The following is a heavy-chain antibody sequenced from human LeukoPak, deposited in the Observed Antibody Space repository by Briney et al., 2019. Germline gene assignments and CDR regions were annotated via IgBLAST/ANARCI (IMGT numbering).Heavy chain of an antibody. CDR2: ISASGGTS. CDR3: ARRPYSDTSGRLSDV. V-gene: IGHV3-23*01. CDR1: GFTYSSHA. J-gene: IGHJ6*02. D-gene: IGHD3-22*01. Sequence: GGSLRLSCAASGFTYSSHAMSWVRQTPGKGLQWVSSISASGGTSKYADSVRGRFTISRDNSKNSLYLQMNSLRDEDTAVYFCARRPYSDTSGRLSDVWGQGTTVTASS.